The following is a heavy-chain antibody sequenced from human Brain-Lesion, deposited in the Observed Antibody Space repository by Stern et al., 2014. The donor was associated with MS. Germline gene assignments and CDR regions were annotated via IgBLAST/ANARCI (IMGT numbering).Heavy chain of an antibody. Sequence: EVQLVESGGGLVQPGGSLRLSCAASGFTFSTYAMSWVRQTPGKGLQWVSVISGRGGPPYSAEYVKGRLTTSQDNSKNTLYLQMDSLRADDTAVYYCAKWPHHIAVAGTRYFQHWGQGTLVTVSS. V-gene: IGHV3-23*04. J-gene: IGHJ1*01. CDR2: ISGRGGPP. CDR1: GFTFSTYA. D-gene: IGHD6-19*01. CDR3: AKWPHHIAVAGTRYFQH.